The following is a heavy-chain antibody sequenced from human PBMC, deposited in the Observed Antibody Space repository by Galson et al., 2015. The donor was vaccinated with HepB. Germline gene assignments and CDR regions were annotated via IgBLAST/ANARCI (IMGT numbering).Heavy chain of an antibody. J-gene: IGHJ6*03. Sequence: SLRLSCAASGFTVSSNYMSWVRQAPGKGLERVAVIWYDGSNKYYADSVKGRFTISRDNSKNTLYLQMNSLRAEDTAVYYCARDSAVGYCSSTSCPAATYYYYYYMDVWGKGTTVTVSS. CDR3: ARDSAVGYCSSTSCPAATYYYYYYMDV. V-gene: IGHV3-33*08. CDR1: GFTVSSNY. D-gene: IGHD2-2*01. CDR2: IWYDGSNK.